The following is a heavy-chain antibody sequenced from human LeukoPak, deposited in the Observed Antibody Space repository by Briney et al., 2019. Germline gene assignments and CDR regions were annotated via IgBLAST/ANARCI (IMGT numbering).Heavy chain of an antibody. V-gene: IGHV3-23*01. D-gene: IGHD6-13*01. CDR1: GFTVSSNY. CDR3: AKGLVTAGTRPRYYYMDV. J-gene: IGHJ6*03. CDR2: ISGSGGST. Sequence: GGSLRLSCAASGFTVSSNYMSWVRQAPGKGLEWVSAISGSGGSTYYADSVKGRFTISRDNSKNTLYLQMNSLRAEDTAVYYCAKGLVTAGTRPRYYYMDVWGKGTTVTVSS.